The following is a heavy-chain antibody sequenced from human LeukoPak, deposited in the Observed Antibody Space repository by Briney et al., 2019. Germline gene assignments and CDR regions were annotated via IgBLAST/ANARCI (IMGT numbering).Heavy chain of an antibody. Sequence: PSEALSLTCTVSGGSISSGGYYWSWIRQHPGKGLEWIGYIYYSGSTNYNPSLKSRVTISVDTSKNQFSLKLSSVTAADTAVYYCASHKYDFWSGYLDYWGQGTLVTVSS. J-gene: IGHJ4*02. CDR3: ASHKYDFWSGYLDY. CDR2: IYYSGST. CDR1: GGSISSGGYY. D-gene: IGHD3-3*01. V-gene: IGHV4-61*08.